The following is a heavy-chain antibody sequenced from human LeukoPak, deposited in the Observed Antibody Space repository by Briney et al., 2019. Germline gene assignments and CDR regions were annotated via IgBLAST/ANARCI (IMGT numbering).Heavy chain of an antibody. CDR1: GFTFSSYS. Sequence: GGSLRLSCAASGFTFSSYSMNWVRQAPGKGLEWVSSISSSSSYIYYADSVKGRFTISRDNAKNSLYLQMNSLRAEDTAVYYCARANYCSSTSCYAGGYESYWGQGTLVTVSS. V-gene: IGHV3-21*01. J-gene: IGHJ4*02. D-gene: IGHD2-2*01. CDR3: ARANYCSSTSCYAGGYESY. CDR2: ISSSSSYI.